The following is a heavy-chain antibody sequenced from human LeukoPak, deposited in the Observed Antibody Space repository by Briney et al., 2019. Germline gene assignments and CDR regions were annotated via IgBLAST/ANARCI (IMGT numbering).Heavy chain of an antibody. Sequence: SETLSLTCTVSGGSISSYYWSWIRQPAGKGLEWIGRIYTGGSTNYNPSLKSRVTMSVDTSKNQFSLKLSSVTAADTAVYYCARSRGLDFPLTLGFDPWGQGTLVTVSS. J-gene: IGHJ5*02. CDR3: ARSRGLDFPLTLGFDP. D-gene: IGHD3/OR15-3a*01. CDR1: GGSISSYY. V-gene: IGHV4-4*07. CDR2: IYTGGST.